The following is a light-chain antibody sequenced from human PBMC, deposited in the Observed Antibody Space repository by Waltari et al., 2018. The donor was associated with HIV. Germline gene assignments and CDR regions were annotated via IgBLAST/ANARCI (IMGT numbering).Light chain of an antibody. CDR1: QSIISY. CDR2: AAS. CDR3: QQSYGTPWT. V-gene: IGKV1-39*01. J-gene: IGKJ1*01. Sequence: DIQMTQSPSSLSASVGDRVTITCRASQSIISYLNWYQQKPGKAPNLLIYAASSLQSGVPSRFSGSGSGTDFTLTISSLQPEDFATYYCQQSYGTPWTFGQGTKVEIK.